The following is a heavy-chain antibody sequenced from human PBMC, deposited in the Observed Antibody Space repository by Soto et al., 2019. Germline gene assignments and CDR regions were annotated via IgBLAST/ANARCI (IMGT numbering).Heavy chain of an antibody. CDR3: ARGFGAIRKRSYDAFDI. D-gene: IGHD2-2*02. V-gene: IGHV4-34*01. CDR1: GGSFSGYY. Sequence: QVQLQQWGAGLLKPSETLSVTCAVYGGSFSGYYWSWIRQPPGKGLEWIGEINHSGSTNYNPSLKSRVTISVDTSKNQFSLKLSSVTAADTAVYYCARGFGAIRKRSYDAFDIWGQGTMVTVSP. J-gene: IGHJ3*02. CDR2: INHSGST.